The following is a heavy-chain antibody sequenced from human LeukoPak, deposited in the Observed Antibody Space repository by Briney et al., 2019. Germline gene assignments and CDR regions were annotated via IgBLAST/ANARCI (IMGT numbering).Heavy chain of an antibody. CDR1: GFTFSSYA. CDR3: ARDQPGSHYYYGMDV. J-gene: IGHJ6*02. V-gene: IGHV3-53*01. Sequence: PGGSLRLSCAASGFTFSSYAMSWVRQAPGKGLEWVSVIYSGGSTYYADSVKGRFTIFRDNSKNTLYLQMNSLRAEDTAVYYCARDQPGSHYYYGMDVWGRGTTVTVSS. CDR2: IYSGGST.